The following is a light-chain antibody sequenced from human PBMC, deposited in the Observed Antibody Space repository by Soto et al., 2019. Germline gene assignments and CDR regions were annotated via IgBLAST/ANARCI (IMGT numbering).Light chain of an antibody. CDR2: VLA. V-gene: IGLV2-14*03. Sequence: QSALTQPASVSDSPGQSITISCTGTSSDVGGSNFVASYQPHPGKPPKLNIYVLANRPSGVSNRFSGSKSGSTAYLSISRLQAEVVVDYYCVSYTFSTSYVFGTGTKV. J-gene: IGLJ1*01. CDR3: VSYTFSTSYV. CDR1: SSDVGGSNF.